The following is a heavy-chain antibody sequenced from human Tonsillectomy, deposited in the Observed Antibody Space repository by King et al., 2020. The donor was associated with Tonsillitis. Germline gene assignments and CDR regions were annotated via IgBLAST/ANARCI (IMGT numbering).Heavy chain of an antibody. V-gene: IGHV4-38-2*02. D-gene: IGHD3-16*02. Sequence: VQLQESGPGLVKPSETLSLTCAVSGYSISSGYYWGWIRQPPGKGLEWIGSIYHSGSTYYNPSLKSRVTISVDTSKNQFSLKLSSVTAADTAVYYCAGDPHYDYVWGSYRPFDYWGQGTLVTVSS. J-gene: IGHJ4*02. CDR1: GYSISSGYY. CDR3: AGDPHYDYVWGSYRPFDY. CDR2: IYHSGST.